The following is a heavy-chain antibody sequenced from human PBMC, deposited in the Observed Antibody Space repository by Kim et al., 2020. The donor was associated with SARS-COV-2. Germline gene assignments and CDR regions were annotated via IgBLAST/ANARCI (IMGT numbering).Heavy chain of an antibody. CDR2: VSENGDTT. CDR1: GFTFTNYA. J-gene: IGHJ4*02. V-gene: IGHV3-23*01. CDR3: ARETLSGCDKYFDP. D-gene: IGHD6-25*01. Sequence: GGSLRLSCAASGFTFTNYAMSWVRQVPGKGLEWVAAVSENGDTTYFSKSVKGRLSISRDNFENTLFLQMGGLRAEDSTIYYCARETLSGCDKYFDPWGQGPLVTVSS.